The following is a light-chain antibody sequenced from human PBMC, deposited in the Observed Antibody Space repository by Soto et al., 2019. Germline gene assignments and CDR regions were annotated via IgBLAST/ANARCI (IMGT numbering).Light chain of an antibody. Sequence: EIVMTQSPATLSVSPGERATLFCRASQTVLSNLAWYQQTPGQAPRLLIYGASTRATGIPARFSGSGSGTEFTLTISSLQSEDFEVYYCQQYNNWPITFGQGTRLEIK. J-gene: IGKJ5*01. CDR1: QTVLSN. V-gene: IGKV3-15*01. CDR3: QQYNNWPIT. CDR2: GAS.